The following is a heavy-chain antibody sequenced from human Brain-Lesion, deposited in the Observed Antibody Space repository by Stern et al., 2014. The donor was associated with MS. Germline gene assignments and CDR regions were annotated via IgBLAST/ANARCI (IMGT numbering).Heavy chain of an antibody. CDR1: GFTFDDYA. D-gene: IGHD1-14*01. V-gene: IGHV3-9*01. J-gene: IGHJ4*02. CDR2: ISWNSGTI. Sequence: VQLVESGGDLVQPGRSLRLSCAAFGFTFDDYAMPWVPQAPGKGLEGGAGISWNSGTIGYADSVKGRFTTSRDNAYSSLYLQMNSLRPEDTALYYCARDITGSSAYFAYWGQGTLVTVSS. CDR3: ARDITGSSAYFAY.